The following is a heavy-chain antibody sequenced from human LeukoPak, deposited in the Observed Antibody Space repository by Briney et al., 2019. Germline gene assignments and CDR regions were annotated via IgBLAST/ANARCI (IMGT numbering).Heavy chain of an antibody. J-gene: IGHJ3*02. D-gene: IGHD3-9*01. Sequence: GGSLRLSCAASGFTFSSYWVSWVRQAPGKGLEWVANIKQDGSEKYYVDSVKGRFTISRDNAKNSLYLQMNSLRAEDTAVYYCARGLNYDILTGYYNGDDAFDIWGQGTMVTVSS. V-gene: IGHV3-7*01. CDR1: GFTFSSYW. CDR2: IKQDGSEK. CDR3: ARGLNYDILTGYYNGDDAFDI.